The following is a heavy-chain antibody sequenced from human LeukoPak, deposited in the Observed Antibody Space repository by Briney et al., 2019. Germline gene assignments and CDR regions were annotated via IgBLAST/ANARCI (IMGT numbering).Heavy chain of an antibody. Sequence: GGSLRLSCAASGFTFSSYWMHWVRQAPGKGLVWVSRINTDGSSTSYADSVKGRFTISRDNAKNTLYLQMNSLRAEDTAVYYCARSGYSSGWYPDGYYYYMDVWGKGTTVTVSS. J-gene: IGHJ6*03. V-gene: IGHV3-74*01. CDR1: GFTFSSYW. D-gene: IGHD6-19*01. CDR2: INTDGSST. CDR3: ARSGYSSGWYPDGYYYYMDV.